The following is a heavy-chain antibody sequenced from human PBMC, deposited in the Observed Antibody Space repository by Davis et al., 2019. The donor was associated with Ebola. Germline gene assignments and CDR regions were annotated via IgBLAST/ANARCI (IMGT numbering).Heavy chain of an antibody. CDR3: ATDYH. Sequence: SETLSLTCTVSGGSVSSGSYYWSWIRQPPGGGLEWIGEINHIGSTKYNPSLKSRVIISVDTSKNQFTLKLSSVTAADTAVYYCATDYHWGQGTLVTVSS. V-gene: IGHV4-61*01. D-gene: IGHD3-3*01. J-gene: IGHJ5*02. CDR1: GGSVSSGSYY. CDR2: INHIGST.